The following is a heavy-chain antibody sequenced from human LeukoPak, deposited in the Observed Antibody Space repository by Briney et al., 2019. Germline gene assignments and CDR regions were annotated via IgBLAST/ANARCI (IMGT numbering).Heavy chain of an antibody. CDR2: TYCRRSKWYN. D-gene: IGHD6-19*01. Sequence: SQTLSLTCAISGDSVSSNIAAWSWIRQSPSRGLEWLGRTYCRRSKWYNEYGLSVKSRIIINPDTSKNQFSLQLNSVSPEDTAVYYCARDLDGGWYDFDYWGQGTLVTVSS. CDR1: GDSVSSNIAA. CDR3: ARDLDGGWYDFDY. J-gene: IGHJ4*02. V-gene: IGHV6-1*01.